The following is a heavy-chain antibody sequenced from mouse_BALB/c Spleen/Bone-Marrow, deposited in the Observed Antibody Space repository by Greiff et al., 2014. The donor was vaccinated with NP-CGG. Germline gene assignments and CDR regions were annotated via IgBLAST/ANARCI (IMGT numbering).Heavy chain of an antibody. D-gene: IGHD2-1*01. J-gene: IGHJ1*01. CDR1: GYTFTSSW. Sequence: QVQLKQSGSVLVRPGASVKLSCKASGYTFTSSWMHWAKQRPGQGLEWIGEIHPNSGNTNYNEKFKDKATLTVDTSSSTAYVDLSSLTSEDSAVYYCAREKIYGNYLWYFDVWGAGTTVTVSS. V-gene: IGHV1S130*01. CDR3: AREKIYGNYLWYFDV. CDR2: IHPNSGNT.